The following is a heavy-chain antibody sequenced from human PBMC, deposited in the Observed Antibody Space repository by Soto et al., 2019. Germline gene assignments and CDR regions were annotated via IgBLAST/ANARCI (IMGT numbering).Heavy chain of an antibody. J-gene: IGHJ6*02. CDR2: INPSGGST. Sequence: GASVKVSCKASGYTFTSYYMHWVRQAPGQGLEWMGIINPSGGSTSYAQKFQGRVTMTRDTSTSTVYMELSSLRSEDTAVYYCARALIDSVRDDDFWAHYGMEGWGQGTTVTVSS. D-gene: IGHD3-3*01. CDR3: ARALIDSVRDDDFWAHYGMEG. V-gene: IGHV1-46*01. CDR1: GYTFTSYY.